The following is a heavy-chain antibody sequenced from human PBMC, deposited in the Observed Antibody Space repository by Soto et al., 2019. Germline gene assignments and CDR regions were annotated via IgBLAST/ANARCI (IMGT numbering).Heavy chain of an antibody. D-gene: IGHD2-15*01. J-gene: IGHJ4*02. CDR1: GFTFSSYA. Sequence: LRLSCAASGFTFSSYAMSWVRQAPGKGLEWVSAISGSGGSTYYADSVKGRFTISRDNSKNTLYLQMNSLRAEDTAVYYCAKDRDILSGPTDYWGQGTLVTVSS. V-gene: IGHV3-23*01. CDR3: AKDRDILSGPTDY. CDR2: ISGSGGST.